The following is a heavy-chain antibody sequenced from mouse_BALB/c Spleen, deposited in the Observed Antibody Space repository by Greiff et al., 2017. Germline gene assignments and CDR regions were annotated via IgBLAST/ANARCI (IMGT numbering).Heavy chain of an antibody. D-gene: IGHD4-1*01. CDR3: TRIHWEGVYLDY. V-gene: IGHV1S81*02. CDR2: INPSNGGT. Sequence: QVQLQQPGAELVKPGASVKLSCKASGYTFTSYYMYWVKQRPGQGLEWIGGINPSNGGTNFNEKFKSKATLTVDKSSSTAYMQLSSLTSEDSAVYCYTRIHWEGVYLDYWGQGTTLTVSS. J-gene: IGHJ2*01. CDR1: GYTFTSYY.